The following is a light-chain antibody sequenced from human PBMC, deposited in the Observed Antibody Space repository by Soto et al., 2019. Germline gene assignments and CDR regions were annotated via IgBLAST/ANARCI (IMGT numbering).Light chain of an antibody. V-gene: IGLV2-11*01. Sequence: QSVLTQPRSVSGSPGQSVTISCTGTSSDVGGYNLVSWYQHHPGTAPKLMIYDVSQRPSGVPDRFSGSKSGTTASLTISGLEAEDAADYYCCSYTAMFTVLFGGGTKLTVL. CDR1: SSDVGGYNL. J-gene: IGLJ3*02. CDR3: CSYTAMFTVL. CDR2: DVS.